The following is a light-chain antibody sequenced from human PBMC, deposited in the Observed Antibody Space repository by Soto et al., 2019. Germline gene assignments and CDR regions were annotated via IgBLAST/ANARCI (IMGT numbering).Light chain of an antibody. CDR2: GVS. CDR1: QSVTSSF. CDR3: QQYGSSPLT. J-gene: IGKJ4*01. V-gene: IGKV3-20*01. Sequence: EVVLTQSPGTLSLSPGERATLSCRASQSVTSSFLAWYQQKPGQAPRLLIYGVSSRATGIPARFSGSGSGTDFTLTISRLEPEDFAVYYCQQYGSSPLTFAGGTKVEIK.